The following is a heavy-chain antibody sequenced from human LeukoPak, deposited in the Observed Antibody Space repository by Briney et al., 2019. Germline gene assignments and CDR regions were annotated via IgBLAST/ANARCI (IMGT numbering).Heavy chain of an antibody. D-gene: IGHD6-13*01. J-gene: IGHJ4*02. V-gene: IGHV4-4*07. CDR1: GGSIRINY. Sequence: SETLSLTCTVSGGSIRINYWSWIRQPAGKGLEWIGRIFSSGSTDYNPSLRSRVTMSIVTSKNQFSLKLSSVTAADTAVYFCARDRIAAAATEYWGQGTLVTVSS. CDR2: IFSSGST. CDR3: ARDRIAAAATEY.